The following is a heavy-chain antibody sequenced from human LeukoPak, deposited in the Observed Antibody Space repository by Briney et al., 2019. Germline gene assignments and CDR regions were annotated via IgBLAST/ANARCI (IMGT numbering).Heavy chain of an antibody. CDR2: INSSSSTI. CDR1: GFTFSSYS. CDR3: ARGVAACD. Sequence: GGSLRLSCAASGFTFSSYSMNWVRQAPGKGLEWVSRINSSSSTIYNAYSVRGGFTISRDTAKNSLYLQLTSLRAEDTAVYYCARGVAACDWGQGPLVTVSS. J-gene: IGHJ4*02. V-gene: IGHV3-48*04. D-gene: IGHD6-6*01.